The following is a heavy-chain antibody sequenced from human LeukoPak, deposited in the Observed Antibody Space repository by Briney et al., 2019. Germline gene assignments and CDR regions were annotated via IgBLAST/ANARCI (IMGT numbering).Heavy chain of an antibody. CDR2: INRNNGGT. J-gene: IGHJ5*02. Sequence: SVKVSCKASAYTFTDYYIHWVRQAPGQGLEWMGWINRNNGGTKYAQKFQGRVTMTRDTSISTAYMELSRLISDDTAVYYCASGYCSGSSCYVGWIDPWGQGTLVTVSS. D-gene: IGHD2-2*03. V-gene: IGHV1-2*02. CDR1: AYTFTDYY. CDR3: ASGYCSGSSCYVGWIDP.